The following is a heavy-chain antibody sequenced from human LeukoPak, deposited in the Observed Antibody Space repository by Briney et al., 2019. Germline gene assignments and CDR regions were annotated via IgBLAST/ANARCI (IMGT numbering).Heavy chain of an antibody. CDR2: IHYTETT. V-gene: IGHV4-59*08. J-gene: IGHJ5*02. Sequence: SETLSLTCIVSGGSINSHYWSWIRQPPGKGLEWIGDIHYTETTKYNPSVKSRVTISIDTSKNPFSLELSSVTATDTAVYFCARGASNYGSFWFDPWGQGTLVTVSS. CDR1: GGSINSHY. CDR3: ARGASNYGSFWFDP. D-gene: IGHD4-11*01.